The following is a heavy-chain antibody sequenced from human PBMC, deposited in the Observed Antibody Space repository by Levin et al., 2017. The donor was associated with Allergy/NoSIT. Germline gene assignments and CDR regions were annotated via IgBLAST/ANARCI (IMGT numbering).Heavy chain of an antibody. J-gene: IGHJ6*02. CDR2: ISYDGSNK. CDR1: GFTFSSYG. V-gene: IGHV3-30*18. CDR3: AKDVPPNSSSPGGDGMDG. D-gene: IGHD6-13*01. Sequence: GGSLRLSCAASGFTFSSYGMHWVRQAPGKGLEWVAVISYDGSNKYYADSVKGRFTISRDNSKNTLYLQMNSLRAEDTAVYYCAKDVPPNSSSPGGDGMDGWGQGTTVTVSS.